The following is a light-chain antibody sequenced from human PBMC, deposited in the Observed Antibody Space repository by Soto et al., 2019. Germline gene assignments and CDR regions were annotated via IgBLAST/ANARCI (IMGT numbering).Light chain of an antibody. J-gene: IGKJ1*01. Sequence: IQMTPSPPTLSASVGDRVTITCRASQPISSWLAWYQQKPGKAPKVVIYDASDLESGVPSRFSGNGSGTEFTLTISRLQPDDSATYHCQQYSSYWTFGQGTKVDI. V-gene: IGKV1-5*01. CDR2: DAS. CDR1: QPISSW. CDR3: QQYSSYWT.